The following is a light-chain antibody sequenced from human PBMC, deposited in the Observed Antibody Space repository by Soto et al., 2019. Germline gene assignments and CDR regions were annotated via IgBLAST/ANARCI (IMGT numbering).Light chain of an antibody. J-gene: IGKJ4*01. Sequence: DIQLTQSPSFLSASVGDRVTITCRASQGISSYLAWYQQKPGKAPKPLIYAASTLQSGVPSRFSGSGSGTEFTLTISSLQPEDFATYYCQQLNSYTTFGGGTKVEIK. CDR1: QGISSY. V-gene: IGKV1-9*01. CDR2: AAS. CDR3: QQLNSYTT.